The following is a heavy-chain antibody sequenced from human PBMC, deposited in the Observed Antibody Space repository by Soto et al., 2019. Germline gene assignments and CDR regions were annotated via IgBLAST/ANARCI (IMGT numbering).Heavy chain of an antibody. CDR3: AKDLVGATTLHAFDI. Sequence: SGTLSLTCTVSGGSISSGDYYWSWIRQPPGKGLEWIGYIYYSGSNYYNPSLKRRVTISVDTSKNQFSLKLSSVTAADTAVYYCAKDLVGATTLHAFDIWGQGTMVTVSS. J-gene: IGHJ3*02. CDR2: IYYSGSN. CDR1: GGSISSGDYY. V-gene: IGHV4-30-4*01. D-gene: IGHD1-26*01.